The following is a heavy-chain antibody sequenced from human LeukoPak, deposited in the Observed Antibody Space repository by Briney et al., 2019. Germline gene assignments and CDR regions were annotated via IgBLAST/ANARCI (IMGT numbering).Heavy chain of an antibody. J-gene: IGHJ4*02. CDR3: TTSPGITVFGVVTDY. CDR1: GPTFRNAS. Sequence: GGSLRLSCAASGPTFRNASMNWVRQAPGKGLEWVGRIESSTDGGTTDYAAPVKGRFTMSRDDSKNTLYLQMNNVKTEDTGVYYCTTSPGITVFGVVTDYWGQGTLVIVSS. V-gene: IGHV3-15*04. CDR2: IESSTDGGTT. D-gene: IGHD3-3*01.